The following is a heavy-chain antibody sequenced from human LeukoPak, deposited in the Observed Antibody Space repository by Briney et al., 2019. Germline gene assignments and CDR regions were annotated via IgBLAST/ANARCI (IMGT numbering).Heavy chain of an antibody. J-gene: IGHJ4*02. CDR2: IYSGGGT. CDR3: AGDPGGPRGYSF. CDR1: GFTVSSNY. Sequence: GGSLRLSCTASGFTVSSNYMSWVRQAPGKGLEWVSVIYSGGGTYYADSVKGRFTISRDNSKNTLNLQMNSLRAEDTAVCYCAGDPGGPRGYSFWGQGTLVTVSS. V-gene: IGHV3-53*01. D-gene: IGHD5-18*01.